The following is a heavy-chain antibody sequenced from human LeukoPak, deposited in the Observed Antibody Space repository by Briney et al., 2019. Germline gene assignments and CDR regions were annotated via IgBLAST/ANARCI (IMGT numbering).Heavy chain of an antibody. Sequence: ASVKVSCKASGYTFTSYDINWVRQATGQGLEWMGWMNPNSGNTGYAQKFQGRVTITRNTSISTAYMELSSLRSEDTAVYYCARDRADAVSHNWFDPWGQGTLVTVSS. V-gene: IGHV1-8*03. CDR1: GYTFTSYD. CDR2: MNPNSGNT. CDR3: ARDRADAVSHNWFDP. D-gene: IGHD2-8*01. J-gene: IGHJ5*02.